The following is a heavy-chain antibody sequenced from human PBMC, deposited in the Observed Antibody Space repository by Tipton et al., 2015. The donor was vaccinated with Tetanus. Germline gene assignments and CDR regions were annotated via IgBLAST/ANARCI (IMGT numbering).Heavy chain of an antibody. Sequence: TLSLTCTVSGGSISNGGYYWTWIRQHPGKGLEWIGDIYYSGSTYYNPSLKSRVSISVDTSNNQFSVNLNSVTAADTAVYYCARDQARGARGWNYFDHWGQGALVTVSS. CDR3: ARDQARGARGWNYFDH. CDR1: GGSISNGGYY. CDR2: IYYSGST. D-gene: IGHD1-26*01. V-gene: IGHV4-31*03. J-gene: IGHJ4*02.